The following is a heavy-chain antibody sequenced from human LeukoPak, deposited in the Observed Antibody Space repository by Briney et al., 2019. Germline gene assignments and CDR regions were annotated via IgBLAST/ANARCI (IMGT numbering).Heavy chain of an antibody. CDR2: ISYDGSNK. V-gene: IGHV3-30-3*01. J-gene: IGHJ4*02. D-gene: IGHD3-22*01. Sequence: PGGSLRLSCAASGFTFSSYAMHWVRQAPRKGMEWVAVISYDGSNKYYADSVKGRFTISRDNSKNTLYLQMNSLGAEDTAVYYCARGEYYYDSSGPHFDYWGQGTLVTVSS. CDR1: GFTFSSYA. CDR3: ARGEYYYDSSGPHFDY.